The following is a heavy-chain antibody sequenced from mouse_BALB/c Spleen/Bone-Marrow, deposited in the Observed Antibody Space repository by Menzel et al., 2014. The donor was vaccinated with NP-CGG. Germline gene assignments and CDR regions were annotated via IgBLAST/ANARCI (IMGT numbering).Heavy chain of an antibody. D-gene: IGHD2-4*01. Sequence: EVQLQQSRPELVKPGASVKMSCKASGYTFTSYVMHWVKQKPGQGLEWIGYINPYNDGTKYNEMFKGKATLTSDKSSSTAYMELSSLTSEDSAVYYCAREGGLRRGDYYVMVLRGRGTSVSVSS. CDR1: GYTFTSYV. V-gene: IGHV1-14*01. J-gene: IGHJ4*01. CDR3: AREGGLRRGDYYVMVL. CDR2: INPYNDGT.